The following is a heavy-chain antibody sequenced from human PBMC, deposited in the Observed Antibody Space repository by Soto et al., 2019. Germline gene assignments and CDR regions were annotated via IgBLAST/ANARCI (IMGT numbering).Heavy chain of an antibody. Sequence: QLVESGGGLVKPGGSLRVSCAASRFAFSSYSMHWVRQAPMKGLEWVASINSVASYVYYADSVEGRFTISRDNAKNSVYLPMNSLRAEDTAVYYCTRDRSSFMRGRIRGPYGGLDVWGQGTTVLVS. CDR3: TRDRSSFMRGRIRGPYGGLDV. D-gene: IGHD3-10*01. V-gene: IGHV3-21*01. CDR1: RFAFSSYS. J-gene: IGHJ6*02. CDR2: INSVASYV.